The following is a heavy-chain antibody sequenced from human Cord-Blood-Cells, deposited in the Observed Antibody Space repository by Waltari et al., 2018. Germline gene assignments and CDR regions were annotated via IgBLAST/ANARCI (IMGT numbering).Heavy chain of an antibody. Sequence: QLQLQESGPGLVKPSETLSLTCTVSGGSISSSSYYWGWIRQPPGKGLEWIGSVYYSGRTYYDPSLRSRVTISVDPSKDQFSLKLSSVTAADTAVYYCAATYYYGSGSYWYFDLWGRGTLVTVSS. CDR1: GGSISSSSYY. CDR2: VYYSGRT. J-gene: IGHJ2*01. CDR3: AATYYYGSGSYWYFDL. V-gene: IGHV4-39*01. D-gene: IGHD3-10*01.